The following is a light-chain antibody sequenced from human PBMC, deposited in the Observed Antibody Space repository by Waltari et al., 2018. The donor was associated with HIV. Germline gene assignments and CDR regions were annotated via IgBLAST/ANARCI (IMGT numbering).Light chain of an antibody. J-gene: IGKJ4*01. CDR2: WAS. CDR1: QSLLYSSNNKNY. V-gene: IGKV4-1*01. CDR3: QQYYSPART. Sequence: DIVMTQSPDSVAVSLGERATINCKSSQSLLYSSNNKNYVAWYQQRLGQPPKLLMYWASTRQSGVSERFSGSGSGAHFTLTISRLQAEDVAVYFCQQYYSPARTFGGGTKVEIK.